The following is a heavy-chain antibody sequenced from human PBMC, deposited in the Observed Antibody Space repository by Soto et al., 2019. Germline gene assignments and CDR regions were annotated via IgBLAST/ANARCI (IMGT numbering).Heavy chain of an antibody. J-gene: IGHJ4*02. CDR2: ISYDGSNK. CDR1: GFTFSSYG. Sequence: GGSLRLSCAASGFTFSSYGMHWVRQAPGKGLEWVAVISYDGSNKYYADSVKGRFTISRDNSKNTLYLQMNSLRAEDTAVYYCAKEFRHGYNWDYFDYWGQGTLVTVSS. V-gene: IGHV3-30*18. D-gene: IGHD5-12*01. CDR3: AKEFRHGYNWDYFDY.